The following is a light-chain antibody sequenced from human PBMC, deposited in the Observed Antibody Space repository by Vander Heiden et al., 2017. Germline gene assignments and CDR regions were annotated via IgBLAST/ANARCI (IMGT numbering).Light chain of an antibody. V-gene: IGKV3-11*01. J-gene: IGKJ2*01. CDR3: QQRSNSYT. CDR1: QSVSSY. Sequence: VLPQSPATLSLSPGERATLSCRASQSVSSYLDWYQQKPGQAPRLLIYDASNRANGIPDRFSGSGSGTDFTLTTSSLEPEDFAVYYWQQRSNSYTFGQGTKLEIK. CDR2: DAS.